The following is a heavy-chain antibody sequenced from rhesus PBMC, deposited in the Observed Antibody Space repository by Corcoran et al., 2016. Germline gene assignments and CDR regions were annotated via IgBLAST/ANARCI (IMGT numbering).Heavy chain of an antibody. Sequence: QVQLQESGPGLVKPSETLSLTCAVSGGSVSSSNWWSWIRQPPGKGLEWIGYINGSSGSTYYNPSLKSRVTISTEPSKNQIYLKLSSVTTADTAVYYCARGNSGSWNVFGYWGQGVLVTVSS. J-gene: IGHJ4*01. D-gene: IGHD6-25*01. V-gene: IGHV4-65*01. CDR3: ARGNSGSWNVFGY. CDR1: GGSVSSSNW. CDR2: INGSSGST.